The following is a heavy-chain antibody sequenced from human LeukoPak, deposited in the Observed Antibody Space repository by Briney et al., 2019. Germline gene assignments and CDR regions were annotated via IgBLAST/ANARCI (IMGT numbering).Heavy chain of an antibody. Sequence: SETLSLTCIVSGDSVTSSYWSWIRQSPGKGLEWIGYVYYSGDINYNPSLKSRVTISLDTSKNQVSLRMTSVTAADTAVYYCVKTAGRDGMAPPYRGQGTLVTVSS. J-gene: IGHJ4*02. CDR3: VKTAGRDGMAPPY. CDR2: VYYSGDI. CDR1: GDSVTSSY. V-gene: IGHV4-59*02. D-gene: IGHD1-1*01.